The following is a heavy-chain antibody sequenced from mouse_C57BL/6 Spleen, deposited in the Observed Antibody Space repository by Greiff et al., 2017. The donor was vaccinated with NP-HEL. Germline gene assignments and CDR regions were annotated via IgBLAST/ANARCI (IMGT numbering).Heavy chain of an antibody. D-gene: IGHD2-2*01. CDR1: GYTFTSYW. CDR2: IYPGSGST. J-gene: IGHJ3*01. Sequence: QVQLQQSGAELVKPGASVKMSCKASGYTFTSYWITWVKQRPGQGLEWIGDIYPGSGSTNYNEKFKSKATLTVDTSSSTAYMQLSSLTSEDSAVYYCARGGYGYDGAPWFAYWGQGTLVTVSA. CDR3: ARGGYGYDGAPWFAY. V-gene: IGHV1-55*01.